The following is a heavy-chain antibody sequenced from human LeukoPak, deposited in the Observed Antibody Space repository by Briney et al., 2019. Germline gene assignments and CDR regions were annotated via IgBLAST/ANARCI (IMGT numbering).Heavy chain of an antibody. J-gene: IGHJ6*02. CDR2: INHNGNVN. CDR3: ARDSLSAGTTDIGYYYYGMDV. D-gene: IGHD1-7*01. V-gene: IGHV3-7*03. CDR1: GFTFSSYW. Sequence: PGGSLRLSCAASGFTFSSYWMNWARQAPGKGLEWVASINHNGNVNYYVDSVKGRFTISRDNAKNSLYLQMSSLRAEDTAVYYCARDSLSAGTTDIGYYYYGMDVWGQGTTVTVSS.